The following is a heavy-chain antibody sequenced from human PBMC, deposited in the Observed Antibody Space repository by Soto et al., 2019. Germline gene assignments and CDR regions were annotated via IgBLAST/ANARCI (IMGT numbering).Heavy chain of an antibody. V-gene: IGHV3-21*01. CDR3: ARPLYCSGGSCFSMGYFYYYLDV. CDR1: GFTFSAST. D-gene: IGHD2-15*01. J-gene: IGHJ6*03. Sequence: ELQLVESGGGLVKPGGSLRLSCAASGFTFSASTMTWVRQAPGKWLEWVSSIGSGSTNIYYADSVKGRFTISRDNAKNSLYLQMDSLRGEDTAVYYCARPLYCSGGSCFSMGYFYYYLDVWGKGTTVTVSS. CDR2: IGSGSTNI.